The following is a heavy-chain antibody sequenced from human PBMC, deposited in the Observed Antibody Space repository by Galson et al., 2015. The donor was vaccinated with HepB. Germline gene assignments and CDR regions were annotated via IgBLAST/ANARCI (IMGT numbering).Heavy chain of an antibody. CDR3: AKDPYYYDSSGYCDY. Sequence: SLRLSCAASGLTFSSYGMHWVRQAPGKGLEWVAFIRYDGSNKYYADSVKGRFTISRDNSKNTLYLQMNSLRAEDTAVYYCAKDPYYYDSSGYCDYWGQGTLVTVSS. V-gene: IGHV3-30*02. J-gene: IGHJ4*02. CDR2: IRYDGSNK. D-gene: IGHD3-22*01. CDR1: GLTFSSYG.